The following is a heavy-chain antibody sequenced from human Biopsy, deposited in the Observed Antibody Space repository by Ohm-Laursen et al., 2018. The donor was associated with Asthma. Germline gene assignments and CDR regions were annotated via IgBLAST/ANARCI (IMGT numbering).Heavy chain of an antibody. D-gene: IGHD2-8*01. CDR1: GFSFDNYF. V-gene: IGHV1-46*02. CDR2: INPSGAGT. CDR3: ARARETTNYGDSDFDI. Sequence: TSVKVSCKASGFSFDNYFMHWVRQAPGQGLEWMGIINPSGAGTRYAEKFKGRLIVSRDASTSTAFMELRSLRSDDTAIYFCARARETTNYGDSDFDIWGQGTLITVSS. J-gene: IGHJ4*02.